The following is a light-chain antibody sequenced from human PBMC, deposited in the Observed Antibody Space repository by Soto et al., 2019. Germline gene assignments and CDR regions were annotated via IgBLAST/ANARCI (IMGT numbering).Light chain of an antibody. Sequence: EIMLTMSVATLSFSHWERATLSCRASQSVNSYLAWYQQKPGQAPRLLMYDAFNRATGIPARFSGSGSGTDFTLTICSLEPEDFAVYCCQLRLLWPITFGQGTRLEIK. CDR2: DAF. J-gene: IGKJ5*01. CDR3: QLRLLWPIT. CDR1: QSVNSY. V-gene: IGKV3-11*01.